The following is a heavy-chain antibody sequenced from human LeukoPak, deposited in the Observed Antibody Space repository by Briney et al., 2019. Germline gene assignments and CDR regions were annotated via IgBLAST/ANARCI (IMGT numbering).Heavy chain of an antibody. CDR3: AREWQLVVGGYFDL. Sequence: SETLSLTCTVSGYSISSGYYWGWIRQPPGKGREWIGSIYHSGSTYYNPSLKSRVTISVDTSKTQFSLKLSSVTAADTAVYYWAREWQLVVGGYFDLWGRGTLVTVSS. V-gene: IGHV4-38-2*02. CDR2: IYHSGST. CDR1: GYSISSGYY. D-gene: IGHD6-6*01. J-gene: IGHJ2*01.